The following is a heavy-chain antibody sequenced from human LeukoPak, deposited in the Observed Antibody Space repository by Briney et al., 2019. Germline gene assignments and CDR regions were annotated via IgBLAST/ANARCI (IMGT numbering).Heavy chain of an antibody. CDR2: IYYSGST. Sequence: SETLSLTCTVSGGSISSYYWSWIRQPPGKGLEWIGYIYYSGSTNYNPSLKSRVTISVDTSKNQFSLKLSSVTAADTAVYYCARGGRATKTDCWGQGTLVTVSS. V-gene: IGHV4-59*01. J-gene: IGHJ4*02. CDR3: ARGGRATKTDC. D-gene: IGHD5-12*01. CDR1: GGSISSYY.